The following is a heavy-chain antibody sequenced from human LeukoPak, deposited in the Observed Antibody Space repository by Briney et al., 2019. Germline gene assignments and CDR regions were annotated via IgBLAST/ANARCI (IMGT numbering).Heavy chain of an antibody. CDR1: GGTFSSYA. V-gene: IGHV1-69*13. Sequence: EASVKVSCKASGGTFSSYAISWVRQAPGQGLEWMGGIIPIFGTANYAQKFQGRVTITADESTSTAYMELSSLRSEDTAVYYCARDLPRGSYSYFDYWGQGTLVTVSS. CDR2: IIPIFGTA. D-gene: IGHD1-26*01. J-gene: IGHJ4*02. CDR3: ARDLPRGSYSYFDY.